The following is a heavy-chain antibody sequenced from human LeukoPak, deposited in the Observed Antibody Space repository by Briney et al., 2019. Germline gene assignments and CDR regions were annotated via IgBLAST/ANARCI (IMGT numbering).Heavy chain of an antibody. D-gene: IGHD2-2*01. CDR3: AREYCSTSNCAARWFDP. CDR2: SNPNSGGT. Sequence: ASVKVSCKASGYTFTGYYMHWVRQAPGQGLELMGWSNPNSGGTNYAQKFQGRGTMTRHTPISTAYMELSRLTSDDTAMSYCAREYCSTSNCAARWFDPWGQGTLVTVSS. V-gene: IGHV1-2*02. J-gene: IGHJ5*02. CDR1: GYTFTGYY.